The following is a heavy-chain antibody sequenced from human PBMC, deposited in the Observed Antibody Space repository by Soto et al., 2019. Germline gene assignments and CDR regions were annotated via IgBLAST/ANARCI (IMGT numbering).Heavy chain of an antibody. CDR2: IYSGGST. V-gene: IGHV3-66*01. Sequence: EVQVVESGGGLVQPGGSLRLSCAASGFTVSSNYMNWVHQAPGKGLEWVSVIYSGGSTYYADSVKGRFTISRDNSKNTLYLQMNSLRAEDTAVYYCARADSSGRYAYYGMDVWGQGTTVTVSS. CDR3: ARADSSGRYAYYGMDV. CDR1: GFTVSSNY. J-gene: IGHJ6*02. D-gene: IGHD3-22*01.